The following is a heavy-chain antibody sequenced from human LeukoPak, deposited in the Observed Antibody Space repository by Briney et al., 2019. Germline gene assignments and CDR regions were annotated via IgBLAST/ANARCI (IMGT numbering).Heavy chain of an antibody. J-gene: IGHJ3*02. CDR2: ISGSAGST. D-gene: IGHD4-17*01. CDR3: AKDGYYGDYPSGAFDI. Sequence: LSLTCTVSGGSISSGDYYWSWIRQAPGKGLEWVSGISGSAGSTYYADSVKGRFTISRDNSKNTLYLQMNSLRAEDTAVYYCAKDGYYGDYPSGAFDIWGQGTMVTVSS. V-gene: IGHV3-23*01. CDR1: GGSISSGDYY.